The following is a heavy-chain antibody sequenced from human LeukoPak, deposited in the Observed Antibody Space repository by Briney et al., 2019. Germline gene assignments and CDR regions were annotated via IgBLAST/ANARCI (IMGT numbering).Heavy chain of an antibody. CDR3: AITYSSSWSEYFQH. CDR2: ISINGSAL. J-gene: IGHJ1*01. D-gene: IGHD6-13*01. CDR1: GFTFSDYY. Sequence: GESLRHSCAPSGFTFSDYYMSWLRPAPRRGVEWVAYISINGSALYFPDSVKGRFTNSRDNAKNSLYLQMNSLRAEDTAVYYCAITYSSSWSEYFQHWGQGTLVTVSS. V-gene: IGHV3-11*01.